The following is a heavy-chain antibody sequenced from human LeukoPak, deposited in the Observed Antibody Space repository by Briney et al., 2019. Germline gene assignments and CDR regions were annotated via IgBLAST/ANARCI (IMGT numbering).Heavy chain of an antibody. D-gene: IGHD2-15*01. CDR3: VRDYDCSGGSCYSYYFDY. J-gene: IGHJ4*02. Sequence: PGGSLRLSCAASGFTFSSYSMNWVRQAPGKGLEWVSYISSRSSTIYYADSVKGRITISRDNAKNSLYLQMNSLRAEDTAVYYCVRDYDCSGGSCYSYYFDYWGQGTLVTVSS. CDR2: ISSRSSTI. CDR1: GFTFSSYS. V-gene: IGHV3-48*01.